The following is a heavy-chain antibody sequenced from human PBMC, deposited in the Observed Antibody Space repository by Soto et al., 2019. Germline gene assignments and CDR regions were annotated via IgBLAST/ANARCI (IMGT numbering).Heavy chain of an antibody. CDR1: GYTFTSYG. D-gene: IGHD3-3*01. J-gene: IGHJ6*03. Sequence: QVPLVQSGAEVKKPGASVKVSCKASGYTFTSYGISWVRQAPGQGLEWMGWISAYNGNTNYAQKLQGRVTMTTDTSTSTAYMELRSLRSDDTAVYYCARLSDYDFWSRYAYYMDVWGKGTTVTVSS. V-gene: IGHV1-18*01. CDR3: ARLSDYDFWSRYAYYMDV. CDR2: ISAYNGNT.